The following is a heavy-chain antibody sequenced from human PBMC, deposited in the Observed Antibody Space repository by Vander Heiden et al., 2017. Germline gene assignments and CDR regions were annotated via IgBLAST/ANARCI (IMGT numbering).Heavy chain of an antibody. J-gene: IGHJ6*02. CDR2: IGSDGGT. Sequence: EVQLLDSGGGLVQPGGPLSLSCAAPGFSISNNAMGWVRQAPGKGLEWVAGIGSDGGTQYGDSVKGRSTISRDNSKNTVYLQLNSLRVEDTAVYYCAKDLHYWAACDVWGQGTTVTVSS. V-gene: IGHV3-23*01. CDR3: AKDLHYWAACDV. D-gene: IGHD2-8*02. CDR1: GFSISNNA.